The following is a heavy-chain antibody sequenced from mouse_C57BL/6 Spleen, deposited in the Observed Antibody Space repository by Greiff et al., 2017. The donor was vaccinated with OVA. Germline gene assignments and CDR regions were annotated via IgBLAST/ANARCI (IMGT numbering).Heavy chain of an antibody. J-gene: IGHJ4*01. CDR1: GYAFSSSW. CDR3: ARFGHYYGSSGDY. CDR2: IYPGDGDT. Sequence: QVHVKQSGPELVKPGASVKISCKASGYAFSSSWMNWVKQRPGKGLEWIGRIYPGDGDTNYNGKFKGKATLTADKSSSTAYMQLSSLTSEDSAVYFCARFGHYYGSSGDYWGQGTSVTVSS. D-gene: IGHD1-1*01. V-gene: IGHV1-82*01.